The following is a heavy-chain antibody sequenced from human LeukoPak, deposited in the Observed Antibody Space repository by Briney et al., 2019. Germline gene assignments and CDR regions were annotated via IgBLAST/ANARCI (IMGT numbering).Heavy chain of an antibody. Sequence: QPGGSLRLSCAASGFAFRSHAMLWVRQAPGKGLEWAATISYDGTNKYYADSVKGRFTISRDNSENTVYVQMNSLRAEDTAVYYCAKGLRETTYLDYWGQGTLVTVSS. CDR3: AKGLRETTYLDY. J-gene: IGHJ4*02. CDR2: ISYDGTNK. V-gene: IGHV3-30*18. D-gene: IGHD1/OR15-1a*01. CDR1: GFAFRSHA.